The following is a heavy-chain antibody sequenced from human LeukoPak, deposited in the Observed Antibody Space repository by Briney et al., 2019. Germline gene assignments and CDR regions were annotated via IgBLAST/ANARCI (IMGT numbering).Heavy chain of an antibody. V-gene: IGHV3-66*01. CDR2: IYSGGST. Sequence: GGSLRLSCAASGLTISNNLMGWVRQAPGKGLEWVSLIYSGGSTYSADSVKGRFTISRGNSKNTLHLQMNSLRVEDTAVYYCARDTDYYGSGRHGYFDHWGQGTLVTVSS. D-gene: IGHD3-10*01. CDR1: GLTISNNL. CDR3: ARDTDYYGSGRHGYFDH. J-gene: IGHJ1*01.